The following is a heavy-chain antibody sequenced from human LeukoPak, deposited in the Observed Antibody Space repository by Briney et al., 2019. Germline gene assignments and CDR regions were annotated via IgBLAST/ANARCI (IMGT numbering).Heavy chain of an antibody. CDR2: IYSSGST. D-gene: IGHD5/OR15-5a*01. V-gene: IGHV4-61*08. CDR3: ASGQFLVSNDY. CDR1: GVSISSGGYY. J-gene: IGHJ4*02. Sequence: PSETLSLTCTVSGVSISSGGYYWSWIRQHPGKGLEWIGYIYSSGSTYYNPSLKSRVTISVDTSKNQFSLRLSSVTAADTAVYYCASGQFLVSNDYWGQGILVTVSS.